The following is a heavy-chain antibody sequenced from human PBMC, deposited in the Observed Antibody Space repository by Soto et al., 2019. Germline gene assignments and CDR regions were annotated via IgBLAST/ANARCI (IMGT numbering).Heavy chain of an antibody. J-gene: IGHJ2*01. CDR3: ARGPMTTVTTWGDWYFDL. Sequence: QVQLVESGGGVVQPGRSLRLSCATSGFTFSSYGMHWVRQGPGKGLEWVAVIWYDGTKKYYADSVNGRFTISRDDSKNTLYLQMNSLRADDTAVYYCARGPMTTVTTWGDWYFDLWGRGTLVTVSS. D-gene: IGHD4-17*01. CDR2: IWYDGTKK. CDR1: GFTFSSYG. V-gene: IGHV3-33*01.